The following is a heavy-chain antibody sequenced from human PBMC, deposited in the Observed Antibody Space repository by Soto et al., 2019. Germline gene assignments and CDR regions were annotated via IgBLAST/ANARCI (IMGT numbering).Heavy chain of an antibody. J-gene: IGHJ6*02. CDR3: ARHETASLYHYYYGMDV. CDR2: IYPGDSDT. CDR1: GYSFSNYW. D-gene: IGHD5-18*01. Sequence: GESLKISCKGSGYSFSNYWINWVRQMPGKVLEWMGIIYPGDSDTKYSPSFQGQVTISADKSISTAYLQWSSLKASDTAIYYCARHETASLYHYYYGMDVWGQGXTVTVYS. V-gene: IGHV5-51*01.